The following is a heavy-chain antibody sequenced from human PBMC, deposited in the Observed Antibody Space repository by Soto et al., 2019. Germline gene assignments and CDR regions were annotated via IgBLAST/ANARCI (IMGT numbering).Heavy chain of an antibody. V-gene: IGHV3-49*04. CDR2: IRSKAYGGTT. CDR1: GFTFGDYA. Sequence: SGGSLRLSCTASGFTFGDYAMSWVRQAPGKGLEWVGFIRSKAYGGTTEYAASVKGRFTISRDDSKSIAYLQMNSLKTEDTAVYYCTRVDSGYDYHYFDYWGQGTLVTVSS. D-gene: IGHD5-12*01. CDR3: TRVDSGYDYHYFDY. J-gene: IGHJ4*02.